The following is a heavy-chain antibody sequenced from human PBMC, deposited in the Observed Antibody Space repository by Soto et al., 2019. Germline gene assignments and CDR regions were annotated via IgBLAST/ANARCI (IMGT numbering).Heavy chain of an antibody. CDR1: GGTFSFYG. V-gene: IGHV1-69*06. CDR2: ISSVFGAA. CDR3: ARDMALAALSHGMDV. Sequence: QVQLVQSGAEVKEPGSSVKVSCKASGGTFSFYGVNWVRQAPGQGLEWMGGISSVFGAAKYAQRFQGRLSITADRSTGTVYMDLSGLRSDASAVYYCARDMALAALSHGMDVWGQGTLVTVSS. J-gene: IGHJ6*02. D-gene: IGHD6-19*01.